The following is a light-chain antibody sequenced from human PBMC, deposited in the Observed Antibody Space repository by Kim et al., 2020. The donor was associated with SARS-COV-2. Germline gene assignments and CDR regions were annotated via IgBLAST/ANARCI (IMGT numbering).Light chain of an antibody. J-gene: IGKJ4*01. CDR2: DAS. CDR1: QRSSVY. CDR3: QQRNNWPPAVT. Sequence: PGESATLSCRASQRSSVYGGWYQHKPGQAPRLLIYDASNRATGIPDRFSGSGSGTDFTLTISSLEPEDFAIYYCQQRNNWPPAVTFGGGTKVDIK. V-gene: IGKV3-11*01.